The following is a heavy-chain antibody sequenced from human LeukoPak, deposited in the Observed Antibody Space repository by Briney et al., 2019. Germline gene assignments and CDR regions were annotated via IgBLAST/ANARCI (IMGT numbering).Heavy chain of an antibody. CDR2: ISGSGGST. Sequence: PGGSLRLSCAASGFTFDDYGMSWVRQAPGKGLEWVSAISGSGGSTYYADSVKGQFTISRDNSKNTLYLQMNSLRAEDTAVYYCAKDLMTTVGYYFDYWGQGTLVTVSS. J-gene: IGHJ4*02. CDR1: GFTFDDYG. CDR3: AKDLMTTVGYYFDY. V-gene: IGHV3-23*01. D-gene: IGHD4-11*01.